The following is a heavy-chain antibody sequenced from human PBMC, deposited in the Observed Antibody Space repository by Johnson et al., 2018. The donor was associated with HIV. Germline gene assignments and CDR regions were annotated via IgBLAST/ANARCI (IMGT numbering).Heavy chain of an antibody. V-gene: IGHV3-30*02. CDR3: VRGLYSRAWYFGDLDACDV. D-gene: IGHD6-19*01. Sequence: QVQLVESGGGVVQPGGSLRLSCVASGFTFSSYGIHWVRQAPGKGPEWVAFIRSAGSNKYYAHSVKARFTLFSDNSKNTLYLQMTSLRAEDTAVYYCVRGLYSRAWYFGDLDACDVWGQGTMVTVSS. J-gene: IGHJ3*01. CDR2: IRSAGSNK. CDR1: GFTFSSYG.